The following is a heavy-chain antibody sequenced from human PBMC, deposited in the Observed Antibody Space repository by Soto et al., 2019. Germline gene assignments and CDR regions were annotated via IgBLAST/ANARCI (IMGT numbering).Heavy chain of an antibody. CDR2: INHSGST. CDR3: GGVRGTCYRYGMGV. CDR1: GGSSSGYY. Sequence: PSETLSLSCAVYGGSSSGYYWSWVRQPPGNGLEWIGEINHSGSTNYNPSLKSRVTTSVATSKNQFSLNLRSVTAADTDVYSCGGVRGTCYRYGMGVWGQGTTFT. D-gene: IGHD3-10*01. J-gene: IGHJ6*02. V-gene: IGHV4-34*01.